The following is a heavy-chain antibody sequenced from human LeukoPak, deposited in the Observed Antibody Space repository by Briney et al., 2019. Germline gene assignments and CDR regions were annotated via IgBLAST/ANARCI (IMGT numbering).Heavy chain of an antibody. V-gene: IGHV4-59*02. Sequence: TSETLSLTCTVSGGSVSSYYWSWIRQPPGKGLEWIGYIYYSGSTNYNPSLKSRGTISVDTSKNQFSLKLSSVTAADTAVYHCARDNWNYGSSMDVWGQGTTVTVSS. J-gene: IGHJ6*02. CDR2: IYYSGST. CDR1: GGSVSSYY. D-gene: IGHD1-7*01. CDR3: ARDNWNYGSSMDV.